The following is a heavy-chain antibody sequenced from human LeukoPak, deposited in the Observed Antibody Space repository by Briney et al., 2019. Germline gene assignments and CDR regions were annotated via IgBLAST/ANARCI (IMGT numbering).Heavy chain of an antibody. CDR3: ARDHYDFWSGYYTGNWFDP. J-gene: IGHJ5*02. CDR2: INPNSGGT. CDR1: GYTFTGYY. D-gene: IGHD3-3*01. Sequence: GASVKVSCKASGYTFTGYYMHWVRQALGQGLEWMGRINPNSGGTNYAQKFQGRVTMTRDTSISTAYMELSRLRSDDTAVYYCARDHYDFWSGYYTGNWFDPWGQGTLVTVSS. V-gene: IGHV1-2*06.